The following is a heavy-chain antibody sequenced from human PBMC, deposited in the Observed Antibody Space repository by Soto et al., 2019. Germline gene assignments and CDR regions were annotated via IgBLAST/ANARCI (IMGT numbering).Heavy chain of an antibody. J-gene: IGHJ5*02. CDR2: ISAYNGNT. D-gene: IGHD3-10*01. V-gene: IGHV1-18*01. CDR1: GYTFTNYG. CDR3: ARGVGSGSYYNQYNWFDP. Sequence: QVQLVQSGAEVKKPGASVKVSCKASGYTFTNYGISWVRQAPGQGLEWMGWISAYNGNTKYAQKLQRRVTMTTDTSTSTAYVELRTLRSDDTAVYYCARGVGSGSYYNQYNWFDPWGQGTLVTVSS.